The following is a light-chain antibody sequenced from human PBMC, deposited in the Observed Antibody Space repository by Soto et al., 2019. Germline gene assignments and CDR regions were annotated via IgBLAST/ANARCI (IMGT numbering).Light chain of an antibody. CDR3: QQYNNWPRT. J-gene: IGKJ1*01. Sequence: DIVMTQSPATLSVSPGERTTLSCRASRSVTTSLAWYQQKPGQAPRLLIYGASTRATGIPARFSGSGSGTEFTLTISSLQSEDFAVYFCQQYNNWPRTFGQGTKVDI. CDR1: RSVTTS. CDR2: GAS. V-gene: IGKV3-15*01.